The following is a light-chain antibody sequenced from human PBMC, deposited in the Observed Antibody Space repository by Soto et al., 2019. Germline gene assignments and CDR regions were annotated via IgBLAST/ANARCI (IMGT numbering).Light chain of an antibody. J-gene: IGKJ2*01. Sequence: DIQMTQSPSTLSASVGDRVTITCRASQSISSWLAWYQQKPGKAPSLLIYKASNLQSEVPSRFSGSGSGTEFTLTISSLQPDDSATYDCQQYSTYTYTFGPGTKVEIK. CDR1: QSISSW. CDR3: QQYSTYTYT. CDR2: KAS. V-gene: IGKV1-5*03.